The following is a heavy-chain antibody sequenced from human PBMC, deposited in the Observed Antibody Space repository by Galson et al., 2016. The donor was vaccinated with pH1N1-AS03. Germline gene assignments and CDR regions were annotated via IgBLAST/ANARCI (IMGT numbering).Heavy chain of an antibody. CDR1: GFTVSTNY. V-gene: IGHV3-53*01. CDR2: IYAGGGT. Sequence: LRLSCAASGFTVSTNYMTWVRQAPGKGPEWISVIYAGGGTHYADSVKGRFTISNDNYKNTVYLQMNSLRAEDTAVYYCARDTDHYGMDVWGQGTTVTVSS. CDR3: ARDTDHYGMDV. J-gene: IGHJ6*02.